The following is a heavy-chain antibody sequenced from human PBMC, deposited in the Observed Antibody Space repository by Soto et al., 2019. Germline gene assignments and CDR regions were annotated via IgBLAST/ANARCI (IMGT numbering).Heavy chain of an antibody. D-gene: IGHD2-21*02. CDR1: GGTFSSSA. V-gene: IGHV1-69*01. J-gene: IGHJ4*02. CDR2: IITIYGTA. CDR3: ARWPYCGGDCLGYFDY. Sequence: QVQLVQSGAEVKKPGSSVKVSCKASGGTFSSSAISWVRQAPGQGLEWMGGIITIYGTANYAQKFQGRVTITADESTSTEYMELSSLRSEDTAVYYCARWPYCGGDCLGYFDYWGQGTLVTVSS.